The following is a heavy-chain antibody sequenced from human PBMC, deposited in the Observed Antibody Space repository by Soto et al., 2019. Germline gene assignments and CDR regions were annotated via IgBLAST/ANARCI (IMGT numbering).Heavy chain of an antibody. CDR3: ARDHSNGWYNWFDP. V-gene: IGHV4-61*08. Sequence: SETLSLTWFVSGGSVNSGDYCWSWIRQPPGKGLEWIGYIAYTGNTIQSPSLRSRVTISIDTSRNQFSLKLGSVTAADTAVYYCARDHSNGWYNWFDPWGQGTLVTVSS. CDR2: IAYTGNT. J-gene: IGHJ5*02. D-gene: IGHD6-19*01. CDR1: GGSVNSGDYC.